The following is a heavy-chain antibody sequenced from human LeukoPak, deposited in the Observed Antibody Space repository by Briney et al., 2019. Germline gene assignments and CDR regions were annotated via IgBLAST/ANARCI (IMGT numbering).Heavy chain of an antibody. CDR2: ILYDGSNK. J-gene: IGHJ4*02. D-gene: IGHD6-13*01. CDR3: AREYSSSWFIFDY. CDR1: GFSFSSYG. V-gene: IGHV3-33*01. Sequence: GWSLRLSCAASGFSFSSYGIHWVRQAAGKGVEWVAVILYDGSNKYYAYCVKGRFTISRENSKNTCFLQMNSLRAEDTAVYFCAREYSSSWFIFDYWGQGTLVTVS.